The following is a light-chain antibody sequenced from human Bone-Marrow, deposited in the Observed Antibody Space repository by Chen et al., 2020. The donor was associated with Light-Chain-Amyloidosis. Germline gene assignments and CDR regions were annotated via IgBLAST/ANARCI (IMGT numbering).Light chain of an antibody. V-gene: IGKV3-20*01. CDR2: GSS. J-gene: IGKJ5*01. CDR1: QSISDRY. Sequence: EIVLTQSPGTLSLSPGESASLSCRASQSISDRYLAWYQQKPGQAPRLLIFGSSTRATGIPDRFTGSGSGTDVTRSISSLEPEDFAVYFCQEDSMSPAVAFGQGTRLEIK. CDR3: QEDSMSPAVA.